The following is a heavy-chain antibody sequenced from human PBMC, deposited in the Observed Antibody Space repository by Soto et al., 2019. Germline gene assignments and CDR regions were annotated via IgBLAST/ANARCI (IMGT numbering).Heavy chain of an antibody. CDR3: AIDQGWQRAFDI. V-gene: IGHV3-7*01. CDR2: IRQDGSEK. D-gene: IGHD2-15*01. CDR1: GFTLSSFW. Sequence: EVQLEESGGDLVQPGVSLRLSCTASGFTLSSFWMSWLRRTPGKGLEWVANIRQDGSEKHYIDSVKCRFTISRDNAKNSLYLQMTNLRAEDTAVYYCAIDQGWQRAFDIWGQGTLVTVSS. J-gene: IGHJ3*02.